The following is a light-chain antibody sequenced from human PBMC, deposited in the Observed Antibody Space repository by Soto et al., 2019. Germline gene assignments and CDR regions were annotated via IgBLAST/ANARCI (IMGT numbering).Light chain of an antibody. CDR3: QQYGNSPYT. J-gene: IGKJ2*01. CDR1: QSVSSSY. Sequence: EIVLTQSPGTLSLSPGERATLSCRASQSVSSSYLAWYQQKPGQAPRLLIYGASSRATGFPDRFSGSGSGTDFTLTISGLEPEDFAVYYCQQYGNSPYTFGQGTKLEIK. V-gene: IGKV3-20*01. CDR2: GAS.